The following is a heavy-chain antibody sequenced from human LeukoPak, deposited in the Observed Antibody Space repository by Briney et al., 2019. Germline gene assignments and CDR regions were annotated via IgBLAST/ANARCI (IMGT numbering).Heavy chain of an antibody. Sequence: SETLSLTCTVSGGSLGGYYWSWIRQTPGKGLEYIGYIYPTGNTNGNTNYNPSLKGRVTISVDTSKNQFSLNLTSVTAADTAKYYCARLQWLVRSWFDPWGQGTLVIVSS. D-gene: IGHD6-19*01. J-gene: IGHJ5*02. CDR3: ARLQWLVRSWFDP. CDR1: GGSLGGYY. CDR2: IYPTGNTN. V-gene: IGHV4-4*08.